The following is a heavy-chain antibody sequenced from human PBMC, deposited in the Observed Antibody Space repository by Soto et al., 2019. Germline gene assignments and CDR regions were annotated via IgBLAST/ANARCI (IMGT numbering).Heavy chain of an antibody. D-gene: IGHD3-10*01. Sequence: GGSLRLSCAASGFTFSSYSMNWVRQAPGKGLEWVSSISSSSSYIYYADSVKGRFTISRDNAKNSLYLQMNSLRAEETAVYYCARDRRYYGSGTLDPFYYYYYMDVWGKGTTVTVSS. CDR1: GFTFSSYS. J-gene: IGHJ6*03. V-gene: IGHV3-21*01. CDR2: ISSSSSYI. CDR3: ARDRRYYGSGTLDPFYYYYYMDV.